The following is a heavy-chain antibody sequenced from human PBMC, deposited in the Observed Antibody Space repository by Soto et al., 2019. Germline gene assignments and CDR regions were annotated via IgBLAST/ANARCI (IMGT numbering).Heavy chain of an antibody. CDR1: GGSFSGYY. J-gene: IGHJ6*02. D-gene: IGHD6-13*01. Sequence: QVQLQQWGAGLLKPSETLSLTCAVYGGSFSGYYWSWIRQPPGKGLEWIGEINHSGSTNYNPSLKSRVTISVDTSKNQFSLKLSSVTAADTAVYYCARVIAAAHLYYGMDVWGQGTTVTVSS. CDR2: INHSGST. CDR3: ARVIAAAHLYYGMDV. V-gene: IGHV4-34*01.